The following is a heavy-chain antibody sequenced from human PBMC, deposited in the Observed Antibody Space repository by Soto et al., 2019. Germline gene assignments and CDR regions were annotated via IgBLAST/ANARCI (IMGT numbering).Heavy chain of an antibody. Sequence: GGSLRLSCAASGFTFSSYAMSWVRQVPGKGLEWVSAISGSGGSTYYADSVKGRFTISRDNSKNTLYLQMNSLRAEDTAVYYCAKDSYDSPIYFDYWGQGTLVTVSS. D-gene: IGHD3-3*01. CDR2: ISGSGGST. CDR1: GFTFSSYA. J-gene: IGHJ4*02. V-gene: IGHV3-23*01. CDR3: AKDSYDSPIYFDY.